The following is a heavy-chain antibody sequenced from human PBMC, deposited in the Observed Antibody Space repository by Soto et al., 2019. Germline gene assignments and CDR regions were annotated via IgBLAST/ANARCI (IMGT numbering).Heavy chain of an antibody. CDR2: IYYSGST. D-gene: IGHD5-12*01. CDR1: GGSVSSGAYY. CDR3: ARARLRAVYAFDI. Sequence: QVQLQESDAGLVKASQTLSLTCTVSGGSVSSGAYYWTWIRQRPGKGLEWIGYIYYSGSTYYSPSLKSRLSISLDTSKNPFSLRLRSVTAAETAMYYCARARLRAVYAFDIWGQGTMVTVSS. V-gene: IGHV4-31*03. J-gene: IGHJ3*02.